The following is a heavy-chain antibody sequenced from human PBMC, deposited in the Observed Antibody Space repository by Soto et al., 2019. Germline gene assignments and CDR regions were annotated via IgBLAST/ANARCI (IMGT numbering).Heavy chain of an antibody. CDR2: INPNSGGT. D-gene: IGHD2-2*01. CDR1: GYTFTGYY. J-gene: IGHJ6*02. V-gene: IGHV1-2*04. Sequence: ASVKVSCKASGYTFTGYYMHWVRQAPGQGLEWMGWINPNSGGTNYAQKFQGWVTMTRDTSISTAYMELSRLRSDDTAVYYCARGNIVVVPAAKGGMDVWGQGTTVTVSS. CDR3: ARGNIVVVPAAKGGMDV.